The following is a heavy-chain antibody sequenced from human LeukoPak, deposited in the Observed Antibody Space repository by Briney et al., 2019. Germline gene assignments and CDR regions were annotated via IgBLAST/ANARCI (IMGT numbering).Heavy chain of an antibody. J-gene: IGHJ4*02. Sequence: GGSLRLSCAAFGFTFSSYSMNWVRQAPGKGLEWVSSISSSSSYIYYADSVKGRFTISRDNAKNSLYLQMNSLRAEDTAVYYCARGGYDILTGSGYDYWGQGTLVTVSS. CDR2: ISSSSSYI. CDR3: ARGGYDILTGSGYDY. CDR1: GFTFSSYS. V-gene: IGHV3-21*01. D-gene: IGHD3-9*01.